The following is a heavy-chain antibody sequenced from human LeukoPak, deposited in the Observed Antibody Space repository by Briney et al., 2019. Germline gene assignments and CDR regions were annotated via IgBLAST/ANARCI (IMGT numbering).Heavy chain of an antibody. CDR2: IWYDGSNK. D-gene: IGHD6-13*01. Sequence: GGSLRLSCAASGFTFSNYWMHWVRQAPGKGLEWVAVIWYDGSNKYYADSVKGRFTISRDNSENTLYLQMNSLRAEDTALYYCASDGIAVDRGIGYFDYWGQGTLVTVSS. CDR3: ASDGIAVDRGIGYFDY. CDR1: GFTFSNYW. V-gene: IGHV3-33*08. J-gene: IGHJ4*02.